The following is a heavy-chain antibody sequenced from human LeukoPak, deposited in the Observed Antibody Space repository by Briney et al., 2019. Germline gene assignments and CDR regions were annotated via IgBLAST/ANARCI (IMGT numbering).Heavy chain of an antibody. CDR1: GFTFSSYS. J-gene: IGHJ4*02. V-gene: IGHV3-48*01. CDR2: ISSSSSTI. CDR3: VRGHIAVAGNLDY. D-gene: IGHD6-19*01. Sequence: RSLRLSCAASGFTFSSYSMNWVRQAPGKGLEWVSYISSSSSTIYYADSVKGRFTISRDNAKNSLYLQMNSLRAEDTAVYYCVRGHIAVAGNLDYWGQGTLVTVSS.